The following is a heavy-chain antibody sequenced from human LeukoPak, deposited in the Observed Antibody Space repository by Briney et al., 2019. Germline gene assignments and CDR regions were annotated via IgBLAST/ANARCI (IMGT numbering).Heavy chain of an antibody. CDR1: GFTFSSYG. Sequence: PGGSLRLSCAASGFTFSSYGMSWVRQAPGKGLEWVSAITATSSSTHDADSVKGRFTISRDNSKNTLYLQMNSLRAEDTAVYYCAGVWFGEFAYFDYWGQGTLVTVSS. CDR3: AGVWFGEFAYFDY. V-gene: IGHV3-23*01. J-gene: IGHJ4*02. D-gene: IGHD3-10*01. CDR2: ITATSSST.